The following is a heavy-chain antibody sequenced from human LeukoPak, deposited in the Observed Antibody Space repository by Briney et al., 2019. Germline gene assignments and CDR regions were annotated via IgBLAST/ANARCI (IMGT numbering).Heavy chain of an antibody. CDR2: IRRKAHDDTP. CDR1: GFTFCDYG. CDR3: VRGGGYDNWFDS. D-gene: IGHD5-12*01. J-gene: IGHJ5*01. Sequence: GRSLRLFCTASGFTFCDYGVQGLRQAPRKGREGVGCIRRKAHDDTPQYAASVQGKFTISSDDSKSAAYLQKNSPKTEEPGVYYCVRGGGYDNWFDSWGQGTLVTVSS. V-gene: IGHV3-49*03.